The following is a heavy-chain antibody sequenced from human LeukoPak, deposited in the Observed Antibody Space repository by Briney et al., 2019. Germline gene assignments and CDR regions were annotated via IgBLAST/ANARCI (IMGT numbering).Heavy chain of an antibody. V-gene: IGHV4/OR15-8*01. D-gene: IGHD3-3*01. CDR1: GGSIDSTNW. CDR2: INHSGST. Sequence: SETLSLTCDVSGGSIDSTNWWNWVRQPPGKGLEWIGEINHSGSTNYNPSLKSRVTISVDTSKNQFSLKLSSVTAADTAVYYCARFWSGYYTRFDYWGQGTLVTVSS. J-gene: IGHJ4*02. CDR3: ARFWSGYYTRFDY.